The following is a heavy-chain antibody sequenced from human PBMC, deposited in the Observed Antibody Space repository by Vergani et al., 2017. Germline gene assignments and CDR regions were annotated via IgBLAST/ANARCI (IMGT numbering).Heavy chain of an antibody. CDR2: INNDGHT. D-gene: IGHD3-10*01. CDR3: ARGGVYYGSGPTGWFDP. CDR1: GESFSSFY. V-gene: IGHV4-34*02. J-gene: IGHJ5*02. Sequence: QVQLQQWGAGVVKPSGTLSLTCAVFGESFSSFYWSWIRQPPGKGLEWIGEINNDGHTNYNPSLESRVTVSRDTAKNQFSLNLMSVTAADTAVYYCARGGVYYGSGPTGWFDPWGQGTLVTVSS.